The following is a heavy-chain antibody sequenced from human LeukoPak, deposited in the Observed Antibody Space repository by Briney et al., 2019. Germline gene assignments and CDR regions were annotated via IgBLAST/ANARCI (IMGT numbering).Heavy chain of an antibody. CDR1: GGSISSSNW. V-gene: IGHV4-4*02. D-gene: IGHD6-13*01. J-gene: IGHJ4*02. Sequence: SETLSLTCAVSGGSISSSNWWSWVRQPPGKGLEWIGEIYHSGSTNYNPSLKSRVTISVDKSKNQFSLKLSSVTAADTAVYYCARSPRQQLVPFDYWGQGTLVTVSS. CDR2: IYHSGST. CDR3: ARSPRQQLVPFDY.